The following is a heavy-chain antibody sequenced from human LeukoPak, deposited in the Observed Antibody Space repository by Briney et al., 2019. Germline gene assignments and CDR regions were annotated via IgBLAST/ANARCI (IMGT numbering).Heavy chain of an antibody. CDR3: ARDRSGYLYGMDV. CDR2: IYYSGST. CDR1: GGSISSYY. Sequence: PSETLSLTCTVSGGSISSYYWSWIRQPPGKGLEWIGYIYYSGSTNYNPSLESRVTISVDTSKNQFSLKLSSVTAADTAVYYCARDRSGYLYGMDVWGQGTTVTVSS. J-gene: IGHJ6*02. V-gene: IGHV4-59*01. D-gene: IGHD3-3*01.